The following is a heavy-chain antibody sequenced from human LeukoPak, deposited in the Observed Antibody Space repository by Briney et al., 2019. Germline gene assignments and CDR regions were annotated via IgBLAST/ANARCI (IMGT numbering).Heavy chain of an antibody. D-gene: IGHD6-19*01. J-gene: IGHJ6*02. CDR2: ISAYNGNT. CDR3: ARDSADLDSSGWYGALYYYYGMDV. Sequence: ASVKVSCKASGYTFTSYGISWVRQAPGQGLEWMGWISAYNGNTNYAQKLQGRVTMTTDTSTSTAYMELRSLRSDDTAVYYCARDSADLDSSGWYGALYYYYGMDVWGQGTTVTVSS. CDR1: GYTFTSYG. V-gene: IGHV1-18*01.